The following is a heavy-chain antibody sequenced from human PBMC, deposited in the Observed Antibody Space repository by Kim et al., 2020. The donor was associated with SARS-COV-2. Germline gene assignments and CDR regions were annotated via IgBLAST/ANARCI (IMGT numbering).Heavy chain of an antibody. CDR3: AKDQPLSTWSYYFYS. Sequence: GGSLRLSCAATGFTFSSYAMSWVRQSPGKGLEWLSGIVGSGGSTYYADSVKGRFTISRDNSKNTLFLQMSGLRAEDTALNYCAKDQPLSTWSYYFYSWG. CDR1: GFTFSSYA. V-gene: IGHV3-23*01. CDR2: IVGSGGST. D-gene: IGHD2-2*01. J-gene: IGHJ4*01.